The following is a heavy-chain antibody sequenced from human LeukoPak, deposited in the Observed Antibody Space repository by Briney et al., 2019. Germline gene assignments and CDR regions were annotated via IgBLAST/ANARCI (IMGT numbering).Heavy chain of an antibody. D-gene: IGHD6-13*01. Sequence: TGGSLRLSCAASGFTFSSYAMSWVRQAPGKGLEWVSAISGSGGSTYYADSVKGRFTISRDNSKNTLYLQMNSLRAEDTAVYYCAKGFVAAAGSPGYYFDYWGQGTLVTVSS. CDR1: GFTFSSYA. CDR2: ISGSGGST. J-gene: IGHJ4*02. V-gene: IGHV3-23*01. CDR3: AKGFVAAAGSPGYYFDY.